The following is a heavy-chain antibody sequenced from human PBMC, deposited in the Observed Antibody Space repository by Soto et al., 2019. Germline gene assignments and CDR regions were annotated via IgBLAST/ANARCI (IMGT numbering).Heavy chain of an antibody. V-gene: IGHV3-30*18. J-gene: IGHJ4*02. Sequence: GGSLRLSCAASGFTFSSYGMHWVRQAPGKGLEWVAVISYDGSNKYYADSVKGRFTISRDNSKNTLYLQMNSLRAEDTAVYYCAKQTRMTTVTPGVYWGQGTLVTVSS. CDR2: ISYDGSNK. CDR3: AKQTRMTTVTPGVY. CDR1: GFTFSSYG. D-gene: IGHD4-17*01.